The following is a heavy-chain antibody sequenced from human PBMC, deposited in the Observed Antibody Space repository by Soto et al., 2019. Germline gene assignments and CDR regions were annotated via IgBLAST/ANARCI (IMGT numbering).Heavy chain of an antibody. Sequence: GGSLRLSCAASGFTFSSYWMSWVRQAPGKGLEWVGRIKSKTDGGTTDYAAPVKGRFTISRDDSKNTLYLQMNSLKTEDTAVYYCTTEMYYDFWSGLDYWGQGTLVTVSS. CDR2: IKSKTDGGTT. D-gene: IGHD3-3*01. J-gene: IGHJ4*02. V-gene: IGHV3-15*01. CDR3: TTEMYYDFWSGLDY. CDR1: GFTFSSYW.